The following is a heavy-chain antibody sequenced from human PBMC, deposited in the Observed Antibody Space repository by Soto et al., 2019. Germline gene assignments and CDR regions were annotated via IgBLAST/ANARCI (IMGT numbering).Heavy chain of an antibody. CDR1: GYIFTSYY. V-gene: IGHV1-46*03. CDR3: SRVDPGETSPFDH. D-gene: IGHD3-10*01. J-gene: IGHJ4*02. CDR2: INPFDGSR. Sequence: GASVKVSCKASGYIFTSYYIHWVRQAPGQGLEWMGWINPFDGSRMFAQSFQGRVTMTRHTSTSTVYMEVSSLRSEDTAVYYCSRVDPGETSPFDHWGQGTLVTVSS.